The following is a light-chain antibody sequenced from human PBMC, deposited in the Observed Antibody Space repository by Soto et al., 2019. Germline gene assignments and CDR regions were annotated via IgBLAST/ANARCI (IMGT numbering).Light chain of an antibody. Sequence: QSVLTQPASVSGSPGQSITISCTGTSSDVGANDFVSWYQQLPGKAPKVMIYEVSNRPSGVSNRFSGSKSGNTASLTISGLQTEDEAAYYCNSYTNTGARILGNGTKVTV. V-gene: IGLV2-14*01. CDR3: NSYTNTGARI. J-gene: IGLJ1*01. CDR1: SSDVGANDF. CDR2: EVS.